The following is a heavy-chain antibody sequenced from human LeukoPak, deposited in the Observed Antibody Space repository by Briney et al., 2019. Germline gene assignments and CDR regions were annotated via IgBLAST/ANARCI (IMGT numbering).Heavy chain of an antibody. CDR1: GFTFSSCA. CDR2: ISGSGGST. Sequence: GGSLRLSCAASGFTFSSCAMSWVRQAPGKGLEWVSAISGSGGSTYYADSVKGRFTISRDNSKNTLYLQMNSLRAEDTAVYYCAKDLTPYDFWSGYYFDYWGQGTLVTVSS. V-gene: IGHV3-23*01. J-gene: IGHJ4*02. D-gene: IGHD3-3*01. CDR3: AKDLTPYDFWSGYYFDY.